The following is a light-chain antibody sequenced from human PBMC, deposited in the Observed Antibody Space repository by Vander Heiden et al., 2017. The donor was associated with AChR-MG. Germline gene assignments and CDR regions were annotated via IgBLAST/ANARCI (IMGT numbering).Light chain of an antibody. Sequence: DIQMTQSPSTLSASVGDRVTITCRASQSISNWLAWYQQKPGKAPKLLIYDVSSLKSGGPSRFSGSGSGTEFTLTISSLQPDDFATYYCQEYNSYSPFTFGQGTKVEIK. CDR1: QSISNW. CDR3: QEYNSYSPFT. CDR2: DVS. J-gene: IGKJ1*01. V-gene: IGKV1-5*01.